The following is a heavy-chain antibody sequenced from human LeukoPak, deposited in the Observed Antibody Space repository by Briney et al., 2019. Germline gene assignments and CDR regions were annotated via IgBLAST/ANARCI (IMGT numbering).Heavy chain of an antibody. Sequence: GGSLRPSCAASGFTVSSNYMSWVRQAPGKGLEWVSVIYSGGSTYYADSVKGRFTISRDNSKNTLYLQMNSLRAEDTAVYYCARDNFDWFQGHYYYYGMDVWGQGTTVTVSS. D-gene: IGHD3-9*01. J-gene: IGHJ6*02. CDR3: ARDNFDWFQGHYYYYGMDV. V-gene: IGHV3-53*01. CDR2: IYSGGST. CDR1: GFTVSSNY.